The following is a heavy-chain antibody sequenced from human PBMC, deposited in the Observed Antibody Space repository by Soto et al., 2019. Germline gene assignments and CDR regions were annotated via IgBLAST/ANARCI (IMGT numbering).Heavy chain of an antibody. D-gene: IGHD6-19*01. Sequence: PGGSLRLSCAASGFSFGTFVMTWFRQAPGGGLERVSSITDSGYTASYAETVEGRFTVSRDNSKNILHLQMNDLRVEDTATYYCAKNGQWLATPPEAWGQGTLVTVSS. V-gene: IGHV3-23*01. CDR1: GFSFGTFV. CDR3: AKNGQWLATPPEA. J-gene: IGHJ4*02. CDR2: ITDSGYTA.